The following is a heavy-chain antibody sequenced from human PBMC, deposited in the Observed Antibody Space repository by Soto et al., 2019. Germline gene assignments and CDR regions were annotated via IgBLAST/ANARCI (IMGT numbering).Heavy chain of an antibody. CDR1: GGSISSYY. CDR2: IYYSGST. V-gene: IGHV4-59*01. CDR3: AREETLFYDILTGYYTRYFDY. J-gene: IGHJ4*02. Sequence: SETLSLTCTVSGGSISSYYWSWIRQPPGKGLEWIGYIYYSGSTNYNPSLKSRVTISVYTSKNQFSLKLSSVTAADTAVYYCAREETLFYDILTGYYTRYFDYWGQGTLVTVSS. D-gene: IGHD3-9*01.